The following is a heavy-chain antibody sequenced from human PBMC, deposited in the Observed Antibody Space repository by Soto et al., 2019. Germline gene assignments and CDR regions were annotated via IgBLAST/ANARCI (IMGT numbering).Heavy chain of an antibody. Sequence: ASVKVSCKASGGTFSSYAISWVRQAPGQGLEWMGWISAYNGNTNYAQKLQGRVTMTTDTSTSTAYMELRSLRSDDTAVYYCARDSNVLTGTTTDPDAFDIWGQGTMVTVSS. CDR3: ARDSNVLTGTTTDPDAFDI. V-gene: IGHV1-18*01. CDR1: GGTFSSYA. CDR2: ISAYNGNT. D-gene: IGHD1-7*01. J-gene: IGHJ3*02.